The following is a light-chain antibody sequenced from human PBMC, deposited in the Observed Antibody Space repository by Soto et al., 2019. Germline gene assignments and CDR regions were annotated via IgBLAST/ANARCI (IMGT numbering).Light chain of an antibody. CDR2: WAS. J-gene: IGKJ3*01. Sequence: TVMTQSPDSLAVSLGERATINCKSSQSILHSSTNKNYLAWYQHKPGQPPKLLIYWASTRESGVPDRFSGSGSGTDFTLTISSLQAEAVEVYYCQQYSNVPFTFGPGTKVDIK. CDR1: QSILHSSTNKNY. CDR3: QQYSNVPFT. V-gene: IGKV4-1*01.